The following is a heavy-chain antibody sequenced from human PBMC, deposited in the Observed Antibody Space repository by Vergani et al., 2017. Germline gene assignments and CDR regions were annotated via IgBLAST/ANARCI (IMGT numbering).Heavy chain of an antibody. Sequence: QVQLVESGGGLVKPGGSLRLSCAASGFTFSDYYMSWIRQAPGKGLEWVSNISSSSYTNYADSVKGRFTISRDNAKNSLYLQMNSLRAEDTAVYYCARETPRPIYDILTGPATRYGMDVWGQGTTVTVSS. D-gene: IGHD3-9*01. CDR2: ISSSSYT. V-gene: IGHV3-11*05. CDR1: GFTFSDYY. J-gene: IGHJ6*02. CDR3: ARETPRPIYDILTGPATRYGMDV.